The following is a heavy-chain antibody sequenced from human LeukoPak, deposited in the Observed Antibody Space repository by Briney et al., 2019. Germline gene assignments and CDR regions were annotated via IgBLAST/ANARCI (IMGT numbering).Heavy chain of an antibody. V-gene: IGHV4-34*01. CDR1: GFSISTFW. CDR3: ARHYGSGSYYRNAYFDY. D-gene: IGHD3-10*01. Sequence: PGGSLRLSCAASGFSISTFWMSWIRQPPGKGLEWIGEINHSGSTNYNPSLKSRVTISVDTSKNQFSLKLSSVTAADTAVYYCARHYGSGSYYRNAYFDYWGQGTLVTVSS. J-gene: IGHJ4*02. CDR2: INHSGST.